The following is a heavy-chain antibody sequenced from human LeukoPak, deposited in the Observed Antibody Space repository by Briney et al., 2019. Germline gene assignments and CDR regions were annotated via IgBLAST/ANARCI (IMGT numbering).Heavy chain of an antibody. CDR3: ARSPSIAAAPSGLQH. CDR1: GFTFTSYA. V-gene: IGHV3-30*04. D-gene: IGHD6-13*01. J-gene: IGHJ1*01. Sequence: PGRSLRLSCTASGFTFTSYAMHWVRQAPGKGLEWVAVISYDASNKYYADSVKGRFTISRDNSKNTLYLQMNSLRAEDTAVYYCARSPSIAAAPSGLQHWGQGTLVTVSS. CDR2: ISYDASNK.